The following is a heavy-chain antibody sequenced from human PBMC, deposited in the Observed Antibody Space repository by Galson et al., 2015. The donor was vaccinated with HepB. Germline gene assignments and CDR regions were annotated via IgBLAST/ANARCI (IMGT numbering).Heavy chain of an antibody. CDR2: ITSDSSTI. V-gene: IGHV3-48*02. D-gene: IGHD6-19*01. CDR3: ARGSMAVAGIAFDY. CDR1: GFAFNTYH. J-gene: IGHJ4*02. Sequence: SLRLSCAASGFAFNTYHINWVRQAPGKGLEWVSYITSDSSTIYYADSVKGRFSISRDNARNSLFLQMNSLRDEDTAVYYCARGSMAVAGIAFDYWGQGTLVTVSS.